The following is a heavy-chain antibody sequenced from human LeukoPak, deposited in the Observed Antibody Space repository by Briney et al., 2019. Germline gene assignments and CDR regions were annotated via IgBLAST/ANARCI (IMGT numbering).Heavy chain of an antibody. D-gene: IGHD2-15*01. CDR2: ISAYNGNT. CDR1: GYTFTSYG. V-gene: IGHV1-18*01. J-gene: IGHJ6*02. CDR3: ARWVPYCSGGSRYSVEPYYYYGMDV. Sequence: ASVKVSCKASGYTFTSYGISWVRQAPGQGLEWMGWISAYNGNTNYAQKLQGRVTMTTDTSTSTAYMELRSLRSDDTAVYYCARWVPYCSGGSRYSVEPYYYYGMDVWGQGTTVTVSS.